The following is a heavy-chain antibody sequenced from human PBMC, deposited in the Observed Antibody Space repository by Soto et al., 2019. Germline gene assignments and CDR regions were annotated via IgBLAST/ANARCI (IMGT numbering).Heavy chain of an antibody. CDR1: GGTCSSYT. V-gene: IGHV1-69*02. CDR3: ATVPGRVADSSAGSCYIDI. J-gene: IGHJ3*02. Sequence: ASVKVSCKASGGTCSSYTISCVRQAPGQGLEWMGRIIPILGIANYAQKFQGRVTITADKSTSTAYMELSSLTSEDTAVYYCATVPGRVADSSAGSCYIDICGKGTMGTVS. D-gene: IGHD2-15*01. CDR2: IIPILGIA.